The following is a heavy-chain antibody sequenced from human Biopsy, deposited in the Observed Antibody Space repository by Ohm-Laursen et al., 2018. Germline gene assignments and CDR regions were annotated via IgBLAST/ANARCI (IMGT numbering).Heavy chain of an antibody. D-gene: IGHD2-2*02. Sequence: SLRLSCAASGFSFDKYAMNWVRQAPGKGLEWVSTISGSGGSTYYADSVKGRFTISRDASKNTLYLLMNSLRAEDTAMYHCAKGGYCTTTSCYMDVDYWGQGTLVTVSS. J-gene: IGHJ4*02. CDR1: GFSFDKYA. V-gene: IGHV3-23*01. CDR2: ISGSGGST. CDR3: AKGGYCTTTSCYMDVDY.